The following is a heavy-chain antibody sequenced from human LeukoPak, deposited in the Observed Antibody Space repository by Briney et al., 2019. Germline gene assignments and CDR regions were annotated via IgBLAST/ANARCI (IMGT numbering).Heavy chain of an antibody. CDR2: TYYRSKWYN. CDR3: ARVPYPDYGDSTRYFQH. V-gene: IGHV6-1*01. CDR1: GDSVSSNSAA. J-gene: IGHJ1*01. D-gene: IGHD4-17*01. Sequence: SQTLSLTCAISGDSVSSNSAAWNWIRQSPSRGLEWLGRTYYRSKWYNDYAVSVKSRITINPDTSKNQFSLQLNSVTPEDTAVYYCARVPYPDYGDSTRYFQHWGQGTLVTVSS.